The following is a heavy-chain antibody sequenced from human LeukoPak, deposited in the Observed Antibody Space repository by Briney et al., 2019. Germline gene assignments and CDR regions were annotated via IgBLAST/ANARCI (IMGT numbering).Heavy chain of an antibody. J-gene: IGHJ4*02. CDR1: GFAFNNYR. D-gene: IGHD6-19*01. Sequence: GGSLRLSCAASGFAFNNYRMNWVRQAPGKGLEWVSYISSSSGTIYYADSVKGRFTISRDNAKNSLYLQMNSLRTEDTAVYYCARNLGTYSSGWDYFDYWGQGTLVTVSS. V-gene: IGHV3-48*04. CDR3: ARNLGTYSSGWDYFDY. CDR2: ISSSSGTI.